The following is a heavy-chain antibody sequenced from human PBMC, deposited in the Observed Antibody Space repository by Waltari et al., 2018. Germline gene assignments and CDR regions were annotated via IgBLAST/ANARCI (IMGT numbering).Heavy chain of an antibody. Sequence: QVQLQESGPGLVKPSETLSLTCGVSGGAISSYYWSWIRQPPGKGLEWIGYIYYSGSTNYNPSLKSRVTISVDTSKNQFSLKLSSVTAADTAVYYCARVSITGTLYVWGKGTTVTVSS. D-gene: IGHD1-7*01. CDR1: GGAISSYY. CDR3: ARVSITGTLYV. CDR2: IYYSGST. V-gene: IGHV4-59*01. J-gene: IGHJ6*04.